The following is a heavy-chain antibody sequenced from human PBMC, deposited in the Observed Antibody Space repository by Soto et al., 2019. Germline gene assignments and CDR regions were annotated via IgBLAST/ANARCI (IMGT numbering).Heavy chain of an antibody. CDR3: ARGRPVHCSSTSCLNYYYYGMDV. CDR1: GGSISSGDYY. CDR2: IYYSGST. J-gene: IGHJ6*02. V-gene: IGHV4-30-4*01. Sequence: SETLSLTCTVSGGSISSGDYYWSWIRQPPGKGLEWIGYIYYSGSTYYNPSLKSRVTISVDTSKNQFSLKLSSVTAADTAVYYCARGRPVHCSSTSCLNYYYYGMDVWGQGTTVTVSS. D-gene: IGHD2-2*01.